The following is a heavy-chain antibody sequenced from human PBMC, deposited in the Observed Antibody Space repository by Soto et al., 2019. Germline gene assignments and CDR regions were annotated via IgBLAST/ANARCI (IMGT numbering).Heavy chain of an antibody. J-gene: IGHJ6*02. D-gene: IGHD3-3*01. CDR1: GGSIGSGGYY. CDR2: IYYSGST. CDR3: ARANSWTPRYYYYGMDV. V-gene: IGHV4-31*03. Sequence: SETLSLTCTVSGGSIGSGGYYWSWIRQHPGKGLEWIGYIYYSGSTYYNPSLKSRVTISVDTSKNQFSLKLSSVTAADTAVYYCARANSWTPRYYYYGMDVWGQGTTVTVSS.